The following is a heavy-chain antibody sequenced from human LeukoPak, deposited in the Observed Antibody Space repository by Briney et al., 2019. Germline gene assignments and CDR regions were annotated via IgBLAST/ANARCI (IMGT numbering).Heavy chain of an antibody. D-gene: IGHD3-16*01. CDR1: GFTFSNYA. V-gene: IGHV3-30*04. CDR2: ISYDGSDK. Sequence: GGSLRLSCAASGFTFSNYAMHWVRQAPGKGLEWVALISYDGSDKYYADSVKGRFTISRDNSKNTLYLQMNSLRAEDTAVYYCAKVTGGDMITYGGLDYWGQGTLVTVSS. J-gene: IGHJ4*02. CDR3: AKVTGGDMITYGGLDY.